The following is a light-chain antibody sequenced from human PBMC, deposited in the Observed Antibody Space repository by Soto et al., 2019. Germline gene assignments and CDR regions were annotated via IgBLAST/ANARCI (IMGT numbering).Light chain of an antibody. CDR2: DVS. V-gene: IGLV2-14*01. Sequence: QSALTQPASVSGSPGQSITISCTGTSSDVGGYNYVSSYQQHPGKAPKLMIYDVSNRPSGVSNRFSGSKSGNTASLTISGLQAEDEADYYCSSYTSSSTPEVVFGGGTKLTVL. CDR3: SSYTSSSTPEVV. J-gene: IGLJ2*01. CDR1: SSDVGGYNY.